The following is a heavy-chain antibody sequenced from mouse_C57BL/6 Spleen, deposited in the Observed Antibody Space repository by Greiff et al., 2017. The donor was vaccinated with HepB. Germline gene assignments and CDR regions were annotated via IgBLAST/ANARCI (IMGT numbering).Heavy chain of an antibody. CDR1: GYTFTSYW. CDR2: IDPSDSYT. D-gene: IGHD1-1*01. J-gene: IGHJ4*01. CDR3: APLLLLEAMDY. Sequence: QVQLQQPGAELVRPGTSVKLSCKASGYTFTSYWMHWVKQRPGQGLEWIGVIDPSDSYTNYNQKFKGKATLTVDTSSSTAYMQLSSLTSEDSAVYYCAPLLLLEAMDYWGQGTSVTVSS. V-gene: IGHV1-59*01.